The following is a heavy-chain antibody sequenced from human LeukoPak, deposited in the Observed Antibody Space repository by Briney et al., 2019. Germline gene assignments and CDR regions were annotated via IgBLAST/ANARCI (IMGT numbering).Heavy chain of an antibody. CDR1: GGSISSGDYY. Sequence: SETLSLTCTVSGGSISSGDYYWSWIRQPPGKGLEWIGYIYYSGSTYYSPSLKSQVTLSVDTSKNQFSLKLSSVTAADTAVYYCARGVESDILTGYDPYFDYWGQGTLVTVSS. CDR2: IYYSGST. V-gene: IGHV4-30-4*01. D-gene: IGHD3-9*01. J-gene: IGHJ4*02. CDR3: ARGVESDILTGYDPYFDY.